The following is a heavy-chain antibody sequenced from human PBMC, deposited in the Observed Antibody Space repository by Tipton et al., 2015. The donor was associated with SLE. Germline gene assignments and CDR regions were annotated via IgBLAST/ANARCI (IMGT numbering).Heavy chain of an antibody. D-gene: IGHD3-3*01. J-gene: IGHJ3*02. V-gene: IGHV1-69*05. Sequence: QSGPEVKKPGSSVKVSCKASGDTFSNYAISWVRQAPGQGLEWMGGIIAISGTTDYAQRFQGRVTITTDESTSTAYMELSSLRSEDTAVYYCARNYDFWGGAFDIWGQGTMVTVSS. CDR2: IIAISGTT. CDR1: GDTFSNYA. CDR3: ARNYDFWGGAFDI.